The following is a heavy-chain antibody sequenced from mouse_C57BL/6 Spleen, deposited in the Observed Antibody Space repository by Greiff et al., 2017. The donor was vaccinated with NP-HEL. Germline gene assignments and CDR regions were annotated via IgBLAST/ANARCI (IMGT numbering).Heavy chain of an antibody. V-gene: IGHV14-1*01. CDR3: TMYDSRYFDV. CDR1: GFNIKDYY. Sequence: VQLQQSGAELVRPGASVTLSCTASGFNIKDYYMHWVKQRPEQGLEWIGRIDPEDGDTEYAPKFQGKATMTADTSSNTAYLQLSSLTSEDTAVYYCTMYDSRYFDVWGTGTTVTVSS. D-gene: IGHD2-4*01. CDR2: IDPEDGDT. J-gene: IGHJ1*03.